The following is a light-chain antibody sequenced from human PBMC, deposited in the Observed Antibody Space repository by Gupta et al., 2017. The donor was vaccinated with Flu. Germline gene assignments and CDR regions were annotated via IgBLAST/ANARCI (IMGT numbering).Light chain of an antibody. CDR1: QSVSSY. V-gene: IGKV3-11*01. CDR3: QQRSSLPT. J-gene: IGKJ4*01. CDR2: DAS. Sequence: EIVLTQSPATLSLSPGERATLSCRASQSVSSYLAWYQQKPGQAPRLLIYDASNRATGIPARFSGSGAGTDFTLTISSLEHEDCAGYYWQQRSSLPTFGGGTKVEIK.